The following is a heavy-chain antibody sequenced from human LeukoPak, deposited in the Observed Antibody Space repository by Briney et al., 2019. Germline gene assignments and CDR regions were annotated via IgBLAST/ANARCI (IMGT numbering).Heavy chain of an antibody. CDR3: ASPSSGSFLFFSFDY. D-gene: IGHD3-10*01. CDR1: GFTDSGNY. J-gene: IGHJ4*02. CDR2: IYSGGST. V-gene: IGHV3-66*01. Sequence: GGSLRLSCAASGFTDSGNYMSWVRQAPGKGLEWVSVIYSGGSTYYADSVKGRFTISRDSSKNTLYLQMNSLRAEDTAVYYCASPSSGSFLFFSFDYWGQGTLVTVSS.